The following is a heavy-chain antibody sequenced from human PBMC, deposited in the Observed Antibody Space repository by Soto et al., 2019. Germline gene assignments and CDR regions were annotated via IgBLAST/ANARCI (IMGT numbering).Heavy chain of an antibody. Sequence: PSETLSLTCAVYGGSFSGYYWSWIRQPPGKGLEWIGEINHSGSTNYNPSLKSRVTISVDTSKNQFSLKLSSVTAADTAVYYCARFLTYYYDSSGYYLKGTYFDYWGQGTLVT. CDR1: GGSFSGYY. J-gene: IGHJ4*02. D-gene: IGHD3-22*01. CDR3: ARFLTYYYDSSGYYLKGTYFDY. V-gene: IGHV4-34*01. CDR2: INHSGST.